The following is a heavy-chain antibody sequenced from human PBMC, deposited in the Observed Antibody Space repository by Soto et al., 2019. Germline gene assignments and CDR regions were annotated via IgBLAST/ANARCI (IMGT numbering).Heavy chain of an antibody. V-gene: IGHV3-7*01. J-gene: IGHJ4*02. D-gene: IGHD3-3*01. CDR3: ARDHAWGGGFWSGYDSDYFDY. Sequence: EVQLVESGGGLVQPGESLRLSCAASGFTFSDYWMSWVRQAPGKGLEWVANIKQDGSEKYYVDSVRGRFTISRDNAKNSLYLQMNSTKAEDTAVYYCARDHAWGGGFWSGYDSDYFDYWGQGTLVTVSS. CDR2: IKQDGSEK. CDR1: GFTFSDYW.